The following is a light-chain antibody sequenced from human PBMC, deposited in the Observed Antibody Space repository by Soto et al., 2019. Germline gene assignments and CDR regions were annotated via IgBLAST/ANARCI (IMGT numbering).Light chain of an antibody. J-gene: IGKJ1*01. CDR1: QSVSSYY. V-gene: IGKV3-20*01. CDR3: QQYGSSPTWT. Sequence: EIVLTQSPGTLSLSPGERATLSCRASQSVSSYYLAWYQQKPGQAPRLLIYGASRRATGVPDRFIGSGSGTDFTLTISRLEPEDFAVYYCQQYGSSPTWTFGQGTKVDIK. CDR2: GAS.